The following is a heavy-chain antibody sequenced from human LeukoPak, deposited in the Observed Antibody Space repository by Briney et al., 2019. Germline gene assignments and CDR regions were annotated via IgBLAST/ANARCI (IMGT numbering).Heavy chain of an antibody. CDR1: GYTFTACY. CDR2: INPNRGDT. CDR3: ARGYYDSGGPRLDS. V-gene: IGHV1-2*02. J-gene: IGHJ4*02. Sequence: ASVKVSCKASGYTFTACYIHWVRQAPGQGLEWMGWINPNRGDTKYSQEFQGRVTMTRDTSISTTYMELSGLTSDDTAVYYCARGYYDSGGPRLDSWGQGTLVTVSS. D-gene: IGHD3-22*01.